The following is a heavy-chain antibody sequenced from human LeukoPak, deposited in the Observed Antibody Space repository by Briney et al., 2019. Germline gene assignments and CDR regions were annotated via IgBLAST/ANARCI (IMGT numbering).Heavy chain of an antibody. CDR1: GFTFTSYA. CDR3: ARDQEGFDY. J-gene: IGHJ4*02. CDR2: IYPRDGST. Sequence: PGGSLRLSCAASGFTFTSYAMNWVRQAPGQGLEWMGMIYPRDGSTSYAQKFLGRVTVTRDTSTSTVHMELSGLRSEDTAVYYCARDQEGFDYWGQGTLVTVSS. V-gene: IGHV1-46*01.